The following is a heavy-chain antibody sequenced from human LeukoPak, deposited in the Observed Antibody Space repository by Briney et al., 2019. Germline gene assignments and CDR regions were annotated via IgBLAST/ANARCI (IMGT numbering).Heavy chain of an antibody. CDR3: AREMAGDDVVPFDY. CDR2: ISYDGSNK. Sequence: GGSLRLSCAASGFTFSSYAMHWVRQAPGKGLEWVVVISYDGSNKYYADSVKGRFTISRDNSKNTLYLQMNSLRAEDTAVYYCAREMAGDDVVPFDYWGQGTLVTVSS. V-gene: IGHV3-30-3*01. J-gene: IGHJ4*02. D-gene: IGHD3-10*01. CDR1: GFTFSSYA.